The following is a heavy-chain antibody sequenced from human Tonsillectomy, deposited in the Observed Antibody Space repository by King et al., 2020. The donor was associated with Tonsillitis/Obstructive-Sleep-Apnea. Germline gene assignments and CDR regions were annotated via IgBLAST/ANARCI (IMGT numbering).Heavy chain of an antibody. D-gene: IGHD6-19*01. CDR2: IYYSGNT. V-gene: IGHV4-59*01. Sequence: VQLQESGPGLVKPSETLSLTCTVSGASIKNYYWSWLRQPPGKGLEWIGNIYYSGNTNYNPSLKSRVTISEDTSENQVSLKLSSVTAADTAVYYCCTYTSGWYVPFDSWGPGTLVTVSS. CDR1: GASIKNYY. J-gene: IGHJ4*02. CDR3: CTYTSGWYVPFDS.